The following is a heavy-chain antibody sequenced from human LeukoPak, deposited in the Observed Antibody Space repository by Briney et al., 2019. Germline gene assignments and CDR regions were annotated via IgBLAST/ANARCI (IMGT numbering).Heavy chain of an antibody. CDR2: IYYSGST. D-gene: IGHD2-2*01. Sequence: SETLSLTCTVSGGSISSYYWSWIRQPPGKGLEWIGYIYYSGSTYYNPSLKSRVTISVDTSKNQFSLKLSSVTAADTAVYYCARHSVPAAIDYWGQGTLVTVSS. CDR1: GGSISSYY. J-gene: IGHJ4*02. CDR3: ARHSVPAAIDY. V-gene: IGHV4-59*08.